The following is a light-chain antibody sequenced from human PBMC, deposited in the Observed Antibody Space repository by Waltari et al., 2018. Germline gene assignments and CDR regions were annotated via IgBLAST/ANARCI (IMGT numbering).Light chain of an antibody. Sequence: DIQMTQSPASLSASVGDRVTITCQASQDISKYLNWYQQKAGKAPKLLIYEASSLETGVPSRFSGSGSGTGFTFTISSLQPEDFATYYCQQYDDLPPYTFGQGTKLEI. CDR1: QDISKY. CDR2: EAS. J-gene: IGKJ2*01. CDR3: QQYDDLPPYT. V-gene: IGKV1-33*01.